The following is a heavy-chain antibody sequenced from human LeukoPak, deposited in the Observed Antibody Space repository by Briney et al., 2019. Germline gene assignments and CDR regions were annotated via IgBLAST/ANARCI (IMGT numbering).Heavy chain of an antibody. CDR2: ISSSSSYI. CDR1: GFTFSSYS. J-gene: IGHJ4*02. V-gene: IGHV3-21*01. D-gene: IGHD3-3*01. Sequence: PGGSLRLSCAASGFTFSSYSMNWVRQAPGKGLEWVSSISSSSSYIYYADSVKGRFTISRDNAKNSLYLQMNSLRAEDTAVYYCARDLRIDDFWSGYYIRYFDYWGQGTLVTVSS. CDR3: ARDLRIDDFWSGYYIRYFDY.